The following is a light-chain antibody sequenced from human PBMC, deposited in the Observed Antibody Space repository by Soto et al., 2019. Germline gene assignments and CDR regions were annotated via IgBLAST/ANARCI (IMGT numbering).Light chain of an antibody. Sequence: EIVLTQSPATLSLSPGESATLSCRSTRSVSSYLAWYQQKPGQAPRLLIYDASSRPTDIPARFSGSGSGTEFTLTISSLQSEDFAVYYCHQYYSWPRGTFGQGTKVDIK. CDR2: DAS. V-gene: IGKV3D-15*01. CDR3: HQYYSWPRGT. J-gene: IGKJ1*01. CDR1: RSVSSY.